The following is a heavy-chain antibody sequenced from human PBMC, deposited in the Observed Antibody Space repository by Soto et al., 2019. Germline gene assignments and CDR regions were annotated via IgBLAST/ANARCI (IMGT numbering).Heavy chain of an antibody. D-gene: IGHD6-13*01. Sequence: QVQLVQSGAEVKKPGASVKVSCKASGYTFTSYYMHWVRQAPVQGLEWMGIINPSGGSTSYAQKFQGRVTMNRDTSTSTAYLELSSLRSEDTAVYYCAGGYSSSWYSNAFDYWGHGTLVTVSS. CDR3: AGGYSSSWYSNAFDY. J-gene: IGHJ4*01. CDR2: INPSGGST. CDR1: GYTFTSYY. V-gene: IGHV1-46*01.